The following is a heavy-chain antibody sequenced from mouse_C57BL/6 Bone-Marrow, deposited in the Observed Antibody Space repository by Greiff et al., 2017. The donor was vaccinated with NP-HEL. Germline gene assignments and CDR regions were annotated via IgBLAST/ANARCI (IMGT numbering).Heavy chain of an antibody. V-gene: IGHV1-69*01. J-gene: IGHJ3*01. CDR1: GYTFTSYW. Sequence: QVQLQQPGAELVMPGASVKLSCKASGYTFTSYWMHWVKQRPGQGLEWIGEIDPSDSYTNYNQQFKGKSTLTVDKSSSTAYMQLSSLTSEDSAVYYCARSPSYDGYWAYWGQGTLVTVSA. CDR3: ARSPSYDGYWAY. CDR2: IDPSDSYT. D-gene: IGHD2-3*01.